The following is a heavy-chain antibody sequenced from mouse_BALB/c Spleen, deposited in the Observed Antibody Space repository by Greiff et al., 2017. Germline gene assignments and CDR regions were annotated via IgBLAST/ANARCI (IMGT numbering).Heavy chain of an antibody. D-gene: IGHD1-1*01. CDR3: ARVGTVVALYAMDY. J-gene: IGHJ4*01. V-gene: IGHV1-54*01. CDR2: FNPGSGGT. Sequence: VQLQESGAELVRPGTSVKVSCKASGYAFTNYLIEWVKQRPGQGLEWIGVFNPGSGGTNYNEKFKGKATLAADKSSSTAYMQLSSLTSDDSAVFFCARVGTVVALYAMDYWGQGTSVTVSS. CDR1: GYAFTNYL.